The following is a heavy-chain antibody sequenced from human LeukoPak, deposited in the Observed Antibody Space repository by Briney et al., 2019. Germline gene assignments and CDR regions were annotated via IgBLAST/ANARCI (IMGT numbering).Heavy chain of an antibody. CDR1: GYTFTGYY. J-gene: IGHJ4*02. CDR2: INPNSGGT. D-gene: IGHD6-19*01. CDR3: ARDEGSGFDY. V-gene: IGHV1-2*02. Sequence: ASVKVSCKASGYTFTGYYMHWVRQAPGQGLEWMGWINPNSGGTNYAQKFQGRVPMTRDPSISTAYMELSRLRSDDPAVYYCARDEGSGFDYWGQGTLVTVSS.